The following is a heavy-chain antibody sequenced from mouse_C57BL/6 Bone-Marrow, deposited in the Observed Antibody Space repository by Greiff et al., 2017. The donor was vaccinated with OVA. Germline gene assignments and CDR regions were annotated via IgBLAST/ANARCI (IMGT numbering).Heavy chain of an antibody. J-gene: IGHJ3*01. Sequence: EVQLQESGTVLARPGASVKMSCKTSGYTFTSYWMHWVKQRPGQGLEWIGAIYPGNSDTSYNQKFKGKDKLTAVTSASTAYMELSSLTNEDSAVYYCTRSIYYDYDPFAYWGQGTLVTVSA. V-gene: IGHV1-5*01. CDR2: IYPGNSDT. CDR1: GYTFTSYW. D-gene: IGHD2-4*01. CDR3: TRSIYYDYDPFAY.